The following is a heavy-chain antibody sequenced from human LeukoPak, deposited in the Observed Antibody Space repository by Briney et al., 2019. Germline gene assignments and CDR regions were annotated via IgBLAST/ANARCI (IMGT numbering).Heavy chain of an antibody. CDR3: ARGYSYGYVGDY. Sequence: SETLSLTCTVSGGSVSGGSYYWSWIRQPPGKGLEWIGYIYYSGSTNYNPSLKSRVTISVDTSKNQFSLKLSSVTAADTAVYYCARGYSYGYVGDYWGQGTLVTVSS. CDR2: IYYSGST. D-gene: IGHD5-18*01. J-gene: IGHJ4*02. V-gene: IGHV4-61*01. CDR1: GGSVSGGSYY.